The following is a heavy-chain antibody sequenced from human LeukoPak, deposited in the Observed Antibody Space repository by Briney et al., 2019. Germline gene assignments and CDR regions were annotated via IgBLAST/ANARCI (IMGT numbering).Heavy chain of an antibody. CDR1: GFTFSSYA. J-gene: IGHJ4*02. Sequence: GGSLRLSCAASGFTFSSYAMHWVRQAPGKGLEWVAVISYDGSNKYYADSVKGRFTISRDNSKNTLYLQMNSLRAEDTAVYYCARGSDYYGSSGYYWFDYWGQGTLVTVSS. V-gene: IGHV3-30-3*01. D-gene: IGHD3-22*01. CDR2: ISYDGSNK. CDR3: ARGSDYYGSSGYYWFDY.